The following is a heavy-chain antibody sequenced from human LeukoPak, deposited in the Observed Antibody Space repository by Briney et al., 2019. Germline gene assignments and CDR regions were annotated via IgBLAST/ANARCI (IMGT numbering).Heavy chain of an antibody. V-gene: IGHV4-4*07. D-gene: IGHD2-2*01. CDR3: ARDMVVPAAPLHYYYMDV. J-gene: IGHJ6*03. Sequence: SETLSLTCTVSGGSISSYYWSWIRQPAGKGLEWVGRIYTSGSTNYNPSLKSRVTMSVDTSKNQFSLKLSSVTAADTAVYYCARDMVVPAAPLHYYYMDVWGKGTTVTVSS. CDR1: GGSISSYY. CDR2: IYTSGST.